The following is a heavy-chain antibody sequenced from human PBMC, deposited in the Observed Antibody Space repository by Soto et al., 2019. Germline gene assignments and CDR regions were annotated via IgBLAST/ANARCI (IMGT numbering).Heavy chain of an antibody. J-gene: IGHJ3*02. CDR3: ARRVIGSSRAFDI. Sequence: PGGSLRLSCAASGFAFSSHPMSWVRQAPEKGLEWVAGISDGGDLTYNADSVRGRFTISRDNSRNTLYLQMNSLRAEDTAVYYCARRVIGSSRAFDIWGQGTMVTFS. CDR1: GFAFSSHP. V-gene: IGHV3-23*01. D-gene: IGHD3-10*01. CDR2: ISDGGDLT.